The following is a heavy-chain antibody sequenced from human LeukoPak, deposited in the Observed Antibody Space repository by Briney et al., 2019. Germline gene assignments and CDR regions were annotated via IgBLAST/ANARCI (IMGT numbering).Heavy chain of an antibody. J-gene: IGHJ4*01. CDR1: GFTFSSYA. Sequence: GGSLRLSCAASGFTFSSYAMSWVRQAPGKGLEWVSAISGSGGSTYYADSVKGRFAMSRDNAKNSLYLQMNSLRAEDTAVYYCAVLRGYSGYDLDYWGHGTLVTVSS. D-gene: IGHD5-12*01. V-gene: IGHV3-23*01. CDR2: ISGSGGST. CDR3: AVLRGYSGYDLDY.